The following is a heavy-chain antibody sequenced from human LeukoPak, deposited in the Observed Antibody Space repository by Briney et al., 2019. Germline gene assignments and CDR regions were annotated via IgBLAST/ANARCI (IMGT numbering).Heavy chain of an antibody. V-gene: IGHV3-23*01. CDR3: ARGEYD. Sequence: GGSLRLSCAASGFTFSSYVMSWVRQAPGTGLEWVSTITATGGSTYYADSVKGRFTISRDNAKNSLFLQMNSLRAEDTAVYYCARGEYDWGQGTLVTVSS. CDR2: ITATGGST. D-gene: IGHD3-10*01. J-gene: IGHJ4*02. CDR1: GFTFSSYV.